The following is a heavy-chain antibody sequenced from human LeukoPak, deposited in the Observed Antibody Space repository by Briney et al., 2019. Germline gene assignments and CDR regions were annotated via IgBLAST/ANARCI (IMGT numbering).Heavy chain of an antibody. J-gene: IGHJ4*02. V-gene: IGHV3-74*01. CDR1: GFTFSSYW. Sequence: PGGSLRLSCAASGFTFSSYWMHWVRQAPGKGLVWVSRINSDGSSTSYADSVKGRFTISRDNAKNTLYLQMNSLRAEDTAVYYCAREPPEVLWFRGFDYWGQGTLVTVSS. CDR2: INSDGSST. CDR3: AREPPEVLWFRGFDY. D-gene: IGHD3-10*01.